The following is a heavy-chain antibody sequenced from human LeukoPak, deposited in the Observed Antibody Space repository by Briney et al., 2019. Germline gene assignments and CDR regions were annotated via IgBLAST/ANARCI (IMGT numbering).Heavy chain of an antibody. CDR3: ARDRYDFWSGYYIFDY. CDR2: INPNSGGT. D-gene: IGHD3-3*01. V-gene: IGHV1-2*02. CDR1: GYTFTSYD. J-gene: IGHJ4*02. Sequence: ASVKVSCKASGYTFTSYDINWVRQATGQGLEWMGWINPNSGGTNYAQKFQGRVTMTRDTSISTAYMELSRLRSDDTAVYYCARDRYDFWSGYYIFDYWGQGTLVTVSS.